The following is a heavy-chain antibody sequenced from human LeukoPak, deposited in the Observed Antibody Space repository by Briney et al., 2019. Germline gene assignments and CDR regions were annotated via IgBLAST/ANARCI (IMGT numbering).Heavy chain of an antibody. CDR1: GYDFTSVG. Sequence: ASVKVSCKASGYDFTSVGITWVRRAPGQGLEWMGWISRYNGNTRYAQKFQGRVAMTTDTSTTTAYMELRGLRFNDTAVYYCARAGPGSGWYFDYWGQGTLVTVSS. CDR2: ISRYNGNT. D-gene: IGHD6-19*01. CDR3: ARAGPGSGWYFDY. V-gene: IGHV1-18*01. J-gene: IGHJ4*02.